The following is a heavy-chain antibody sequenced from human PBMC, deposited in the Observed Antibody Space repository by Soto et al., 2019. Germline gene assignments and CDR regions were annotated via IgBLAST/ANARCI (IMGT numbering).Heavy chain of an antibody. D-gene: IGHD1-26*01. V-gene: IGHV4-59*01. CDR2: IYYSGST. Sequence: PSETLSLTCTVSGGSISSYYWSWIRQPPGKGLEWIGYIYYSGSTNYNPSLKSRVTISVDTSKNQFSLKLSSVTAADTAVYYCARDRGAGYYYYYYMDVWGKGTTVTVSS. J-gene: IGHJ6*03. CDR1: GGSISSYY. CDR3: ARDRGAGYYYYYYMDV.